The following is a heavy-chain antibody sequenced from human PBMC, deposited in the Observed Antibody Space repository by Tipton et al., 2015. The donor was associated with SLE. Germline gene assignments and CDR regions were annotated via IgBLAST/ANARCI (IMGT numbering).Heavy chain of an antibody. V-gene: IGHV4-38-2*02. CDR3: ARDPYDSTWRNGWFDP. CDR1: GCSITSRYY. D-gene: IGHD6-13*01. Sequence: TLSLTCAVSGCSITSRYYWGWIRQPPGKGLEWVGSLYHRGSTFYNPSLKSRVTISTDTSKNEIYLKLTSVTATDTAVHFCARDPYDSTWRNGWFDPWGQGTLVTVSS. CDR2: LYHRGST. J-gene: IGHJ5*02.